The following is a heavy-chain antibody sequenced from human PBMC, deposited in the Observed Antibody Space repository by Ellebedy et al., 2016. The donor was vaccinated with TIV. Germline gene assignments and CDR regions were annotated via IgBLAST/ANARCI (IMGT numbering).Heavy chain of an antibody. CDR2: IRSKANSYAT. Sequence: GESLKISXAASGFTFSGSAMHWVRQASGKGLEWVGRIRSKANSYATAYAASVKGRFTISRDDSKNTAYLQMNSLKTEDTAVYYCTRLWELLGTWGQGTLVTVSS. CDR3: TRLWELLGT. CDR1: GFTFSGSA. J-gene: IGHJ5*02. D-gene: IGHD1-26*01. V-gene: IGHV3-73*01.